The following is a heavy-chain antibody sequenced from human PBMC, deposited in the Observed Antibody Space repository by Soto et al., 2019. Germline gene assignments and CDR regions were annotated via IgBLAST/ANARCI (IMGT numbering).Heavy chain of an antibody. J-gene: IGHJ6*02. CDR3: ARSTVTSYYYYYGMDV. V-gene: IGHV3-53*01. Sequence: PGGSLRLSCAASGFTVSSNYMSWVRQAPGKGLEWVSVIYSGGSTYYADSVKGRFTISRDNSKNTLYLQMNSLRAEDTAVYYCARSTVTSYYYYYGMDVWGQGTTVTVSS. CDR2: IYSGGST. D-gene: IGHD4-4*01. CDR1: GFTVSSNY.